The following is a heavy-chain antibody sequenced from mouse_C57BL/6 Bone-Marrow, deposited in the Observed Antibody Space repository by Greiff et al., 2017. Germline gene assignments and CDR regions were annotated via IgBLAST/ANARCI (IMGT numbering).Heavy chain of an antibody. J-gene: IGHJ4*01. CDR2: ISSGGSYT. CDR1: GFTFSSYG. V-gene: IGHV5-6*01. D-gene: IGHD1-1*01. Sequence: EVKLVESGGDLVKPGGSLKLSCAASGFTFSSYGMSWVSQTPDKRLEWVATISSGGSYTYYPDSVKGRFTISRDNATNTLYLQMSSLKSEDTAMYYCARHDPRGISYGAMDYWGQGTSVTVSS. CDR3: ARHDPRGISYGAMDY.